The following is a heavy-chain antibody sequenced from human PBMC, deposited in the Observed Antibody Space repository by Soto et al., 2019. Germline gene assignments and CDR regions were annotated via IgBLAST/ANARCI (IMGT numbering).Heavy chain of an antibody. CDR2: ISAYNGNT. V-gene: IGHV1-18*04. CDR1: GYTFTSYG. D-gene: IGHD3-10*01. Sequence: QVQLVQSGAEVKKPAASVKVSCKASGYTFTSYGISWVRQAPGQGLERMGWISAYNGNTNYAQKLQGRVTMTTDTATNTAYMELRSLRYDDTAVYYWARDFPPGTMVRGVTAFDYWGQGTLVTVSS. J-gene: IGHJ4*02. CDR3: ARDFPPGTMVRGVTAFDY.